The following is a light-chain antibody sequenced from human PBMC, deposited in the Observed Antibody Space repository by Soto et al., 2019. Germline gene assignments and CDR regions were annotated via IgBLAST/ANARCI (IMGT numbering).Light chain of an antibody. CDR2: AAS. V-gene: IGKV1-9*01. Sequence: DILETKYPPTLSASVGDRVTITCRASQTITTWTAWYQQKPGKAPKLLIYAASTLQSGVPSRFSGSGSGTDFTLTISSLQPEDFATYYCQQLESYPSTFCGGTKVDI. J-gene: IGKJ4*01. CDR3: QQLESYPST. CDR1: QTITTW.